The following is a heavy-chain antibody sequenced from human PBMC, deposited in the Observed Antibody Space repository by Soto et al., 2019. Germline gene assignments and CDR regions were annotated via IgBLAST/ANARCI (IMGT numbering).Heavy chain of an antibody. D-gene: IGHD3-10*01. J-gene: IGHJ4*02. CDR1: GGSISSYY. V-gene: IGHV4-59*01. Sequence: PSETLSLTCTVSGGSISSYYWSWIRQPPGKGLEWIGYIYYSGSTNYNPSLKSRVTISVDTSKNQFSLKLSSVTAADTAVYYCARGGSGSSPLWGQGTLVTVSS. CDR2: IYYSGST. CDR3: ARGGSGSSPL.